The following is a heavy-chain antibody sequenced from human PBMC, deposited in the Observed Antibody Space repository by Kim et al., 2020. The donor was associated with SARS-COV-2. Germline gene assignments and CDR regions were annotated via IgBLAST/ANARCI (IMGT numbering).Heavy chain of an antibody. CDR3: ARQGGGMIVVVTFFDY. D-gene: IGHD3-22*01. J-gene: IGHJ4*02. Sequence: SLKSRVTIAVDTSKNQVSLKLSAVTAADTAVYYCARQGGGMIVVVTFFDYWGQGTLVTVSS. V-gene: IGHV4-39*01.